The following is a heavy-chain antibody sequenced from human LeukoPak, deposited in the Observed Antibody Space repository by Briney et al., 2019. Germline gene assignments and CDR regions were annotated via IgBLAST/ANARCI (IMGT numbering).Heavy chain of an antibody. D-gene: IGHD3-22*01. CDR3: ARDLPPLVGSYYDSRGSII. CDR2: IIPILGIA. CDR1: GYTFTSYG. J-gene: IGHJ4*02. Sequence: GASVKVSCKASGYTFTSYGISWVRQAPGQGLEWMGRIIPILGIANYAQKFQGRVTITADKSTSTAYMELSSLRSEDTAVYYCARDLPPLVGSYYDSRGSIIWGQGTLVTVSS. V-gene: IGHV1-69*04.